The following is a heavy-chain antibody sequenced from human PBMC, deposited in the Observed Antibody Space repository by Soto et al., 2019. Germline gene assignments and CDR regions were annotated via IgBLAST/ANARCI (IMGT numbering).Heavy chain of an antibody. J-gene: IGHJ4*02. CDR1: GYTFTNYS. CDR3: ARNLAAGDY. V-gene: IGHV1-46*01. Sequence: QVQLVQSGAEVKKPGASVKVSCKASGYTFTNYSIHWVRQAPGQGLEWMALLNPNGGSTNYAQNFQGRVTVTRDTSTSTVYMELTRLTSEDTAVYYCARNLAAGDYWGQGTLVTVSS. CDR2: LNPNGGST. D-gene: IGHD6-13*01.